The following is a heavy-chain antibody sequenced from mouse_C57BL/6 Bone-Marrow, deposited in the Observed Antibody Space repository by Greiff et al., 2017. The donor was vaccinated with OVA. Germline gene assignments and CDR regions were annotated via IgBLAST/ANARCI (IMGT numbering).Heavy chain of an antibody. CDR3: ARGGNYSNLYAMDY. J-gene: IGHJ4*01. CDR2: IYPGSGST. D-gene: IGHD2-5*01. CDR1: GYTFTSYW. Sequence: QVQLQQPGAELVKPGASVRMSCKASGYTFTSYWITWVKQRPGQGLEWIGDIYPGSGSTNYNEKFKSKATLTVDTSSSTAYMQLSSLTSEDSAVYYCARGGNYSNLYAMDYWGQGTSVTVSS. V-gene: IGHV1-55*01.